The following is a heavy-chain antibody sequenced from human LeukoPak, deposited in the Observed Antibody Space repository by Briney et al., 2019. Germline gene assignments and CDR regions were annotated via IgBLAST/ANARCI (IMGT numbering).Heavy chain of an antibody. CDR1: GYTFTSYG. CDR2: ISAYSGNK. D-gene: IGHD3-9*01. Sequence: ASVKVSCKASGYTFTSYGISWVRQAPGQGLEWMGWISAYSGNKNYAQKLQGRVTMTTDTSTSTAYMELRSLRSDDTAVYYCARGALRVIRYFDWPFDPWGQGTLVTVSS. J-gene: IGHJ5*02. V-gene: IGHV1-18*01. CDR3: ARGALRVIRYFDWPFDP.